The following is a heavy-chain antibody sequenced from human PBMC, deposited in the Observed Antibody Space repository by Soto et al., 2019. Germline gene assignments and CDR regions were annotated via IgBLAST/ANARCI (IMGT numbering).Heavy chain of an antibody. V-gene: IGHV3-33*01. CDR3: ARGDGSGSPPFGMDV. CDR2: IWYDGSNK. Sequence: QVQLVESGGGVVQPGRSLRLSCAASGFTFSSYGMHWVRQAPGKGLEWVAVIWYDGSNKYYADSVKGRFTISRDNSKNTLYLQMNSLRAEETAVYYCARGDGSGSPPFGMDVWGQGTTVTVSS. D-gene: IGHD3-10*01. CDR1: GFTFSSYG. J-gene: IGHJ6*02.